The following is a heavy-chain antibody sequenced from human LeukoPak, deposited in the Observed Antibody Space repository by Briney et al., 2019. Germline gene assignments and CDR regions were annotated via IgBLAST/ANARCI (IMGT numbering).Heavy chain of an antibody. CDR3: ARFSGPTLLHNWFDP. V-gene: IGHV5-51*01. Sequence: GESLKISCKGSGYSFPGYWIAWVRQMPGKGLEWMAIIYPDDSNTQYSPSFQGQVTISADKSISTAYLQWSSLQASDTAMYYCARFSGPTLLHNWFDPWGQGTLVTVSS. CDR2: IYPDDSNT. D-gene: IGHD3-10*01. J-gene: IGHJ5*02. CDR1: GYSFPGYW.